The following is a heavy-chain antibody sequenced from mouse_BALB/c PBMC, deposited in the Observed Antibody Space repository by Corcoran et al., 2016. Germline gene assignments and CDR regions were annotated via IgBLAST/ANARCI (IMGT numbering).Heavy chain of an antibody. V-gene: IGHV9-3-1*01. Sequence: QIQLVQSGPELKKPGETVKISCKASGYTFTNYGMNWVKQAPGKGLKWMGWINTYTGEPTYADDFKGRFAFSLETSASTAYLQINNLKNEDTATYFCAREVTRGYDGFAYWGQGTLVTVSA. CDR3: AREVTRGYDGFAY. CDR2: INTYTGEP. D-gene: IGHD2-2*01. CDR1: GYTFTNYG. J-gene: IGHJ3*01.